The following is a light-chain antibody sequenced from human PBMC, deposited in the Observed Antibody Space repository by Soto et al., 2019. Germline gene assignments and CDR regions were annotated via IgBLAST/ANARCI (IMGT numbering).Light chain of an antibody. CDR3: QSYDTRLSVWV. CDR1: SSNIGAGFG. CDR2: DNN. V-gene: IGLV1-40*01. Sequence: QSVLTQTPSVSGAPGQRVTISCTGSSSNIGAGFGVHWYQQLPGAAPKLLISDNNNRPSGVPDRFSGSKSVTSASLAITGLHPEDEADYFCQSYDTRLSVWVFGGGTKLPVL. J-gene: IGLJ3*02.